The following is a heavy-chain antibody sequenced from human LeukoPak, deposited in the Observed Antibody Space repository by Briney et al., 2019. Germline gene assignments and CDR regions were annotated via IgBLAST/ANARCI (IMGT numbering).Heavy chain of an antibody. J-gene: IGHJ5*01. V-gene: IGHV4-39*01. Sequence: PSETLSLTCTVSGCSISSSSYYWGWIRQPLGKGLEWIGSIYYSGSTYYNPSLKSRVTISVDTSKNQFSLKLSSVTAADTAVYYCARLKGYCSGGSCYTRLFDFWGQRTLVTVSS. CDR1: GCSISSSSYY. CDR2: IYYSGST. D-gene: IGHD2-15*01. CDR3: ARLKGYCSGGSCYTRLFDF.